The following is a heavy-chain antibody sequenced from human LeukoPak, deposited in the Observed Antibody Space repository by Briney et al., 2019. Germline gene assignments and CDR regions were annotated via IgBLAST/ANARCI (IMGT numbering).Heavy chain of an antibody. Sequence: SETLSLTCAVYGGSFSGYYWSWIRQPPGKGLEWIGEINHSGSTNYNPSLKSRVTISVNTSKNQFSLKLSSVTAADTAVYYCARYSYDILTGYPKGWFDPWGQGTLVTVSS. D-gene: IGHD3-9*01. CDR3: ARYSYDILTGYPKGWFDP. V-gene: IGHV4-34*01. J-gene: IGHJ5*02. CDR1: GGSFSGYY. CDR2: INHSGST.